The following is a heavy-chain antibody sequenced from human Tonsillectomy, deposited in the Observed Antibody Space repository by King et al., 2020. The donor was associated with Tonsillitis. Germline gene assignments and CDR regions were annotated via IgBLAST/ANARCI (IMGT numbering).Heavy chain of an antibody. CDR1: GGSISSSVYY. D-gene: IGHD3-10*01. Sequence: QLQESGPGLVKPSQTLSLTCTVSGGSISSSVYYWSWIRQHPGKGLEWIGYIYYSGSTYYNPSLKSRVTISVDTSKNQFSLKLSFVTAADTAVYYCARAIYGSGSYTYYFDYWGQGTLVTVSS. V-gene: IGHV4-31*03. CDR2: IYYSGST. J-gene: IGHJ4*02. CDR3: ARAIYGSGSYTYYFDY.